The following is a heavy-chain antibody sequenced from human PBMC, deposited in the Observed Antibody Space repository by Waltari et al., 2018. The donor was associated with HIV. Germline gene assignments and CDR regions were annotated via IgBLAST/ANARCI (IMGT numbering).Heavy chain of an antibody. J-gene: IGHJ5*02. CDR2: INPHNGEA. CDR1: GYNFTNYA. V-gene: IGHV1-18*01. Sequence: QSLLMQSAPEVKTPGASVRVSCKTSGYNFTNYAISWLRQAPGQGPEWLAGINPHNGEAHDAQRLQDRVTVTSDSSTRSASLDLRNLRPGDTAVYYCAKGVAAWAPYCNDENCCVGEDLWGQGTLVIVSS. CDR3: AKGVAAWAPYCNDENCCVGEDL. D-gene: IGHD2-15*01.